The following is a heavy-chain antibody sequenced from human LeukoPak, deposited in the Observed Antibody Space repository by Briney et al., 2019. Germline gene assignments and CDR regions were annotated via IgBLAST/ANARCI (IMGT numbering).Heavy chain of an antibody. CDR2: VSLAGQT. J-gene: IGHJ4*02. Sequence: PSETLSLTCDVSGGSISNTNWWSWVRQPPGQGLEWIGEVSLAGQTNYNPSLNGRVTMSLDESSNQLSLKLSSVTAADTAVYYCATETYYDSSGPHFDYWGQGTLVTVSS. D-gene: IGHD3-22*01. CDR1: GGSISNTNW. CDR3: ATETYYDSSGPHFDY. V-gene: IGHV4-4*02.